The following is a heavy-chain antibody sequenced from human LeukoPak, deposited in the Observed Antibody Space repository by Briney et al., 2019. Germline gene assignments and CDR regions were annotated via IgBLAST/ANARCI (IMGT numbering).Heavy chain of an antibody. CDR2: IYYSGST. CDR1: GGSISSYY. Sequence: PSETLSLTCTVSGGSISSYYWSWIRQPPGKGLDWIGYIYYSGSTNYNPSLKSRVTISVDTSKNQFSLKLSSVTAADTAVYYCAREPESGSYNDYWGQGTLVTVSS. J-gene: IGHJ4*02. CDR3: AREPESGSYNDY. V-gene: IGHV4-59*01. D-gene: IGHD3-10*01.